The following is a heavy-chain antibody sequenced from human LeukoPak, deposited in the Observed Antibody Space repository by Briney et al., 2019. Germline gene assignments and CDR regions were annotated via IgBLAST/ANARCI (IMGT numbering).Heavy chain of an antibody. CDR1: GFTFSSYE. V-gene: IGHV3-48*03. CDR3: ARDGSGYSDPVDY. CDR2: ISSSGSTI. J-gene: IGHJ4*02. Sequence: GGSLRLSCAASGFTFSSYEMNWVRQAPGKGLEWVSYISSSGSTIYYADSVKGRFTISRHNAKNSLFLQMSSLRAEDSAVYYCARDGSGYSDPVDYWGQGTLVTVSS. D-gene: IGHD3-22*01.